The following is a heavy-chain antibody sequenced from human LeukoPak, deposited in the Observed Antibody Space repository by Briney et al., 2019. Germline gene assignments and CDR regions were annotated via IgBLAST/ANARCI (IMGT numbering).Heavy chain of an antibody. J-gene: IGHJ4*02. Sequence: RTSGTLSLTCTVSGASISSYYWSWIRQPPGKGLEWIGYISYSGSTNYNPSLKSRVTISADTSKNQVSLTLSSVTAADTAVYYCARHPELYFFDYWGQGTLVTVSS. CDR3: ARHPELYFFDY. CDR1: GASISSYY. V-gene: IGHV4-59*08. CDR2: ISYSGST. D-gene: IGHD3-10*01.